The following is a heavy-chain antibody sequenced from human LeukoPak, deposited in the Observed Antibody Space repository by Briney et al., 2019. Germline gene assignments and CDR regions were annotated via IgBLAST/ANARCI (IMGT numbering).Heavy chain of an antibody. CDR3: ARGDQRIMGATTEDYFDY. Sequence: VASVKVSCKASGYTFTSYYIHWVRQAPGQGLEWMGIINPSGGSTSYAQKFQGRVTMTRDMSTSTVYMELSSLRSEDTAVYYCARGDQRIMGATTEDYFDYWGQGTLVTVSS. V-gene: IGHV1-46*01. CDR2: INPSGGST. J-gene: IGHJ4*02. CDR1: GYTFTSYY. D-gene: IGHD1-26*01.